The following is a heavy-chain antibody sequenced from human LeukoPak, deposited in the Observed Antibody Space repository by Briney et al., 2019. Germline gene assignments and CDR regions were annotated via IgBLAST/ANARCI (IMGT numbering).Heavy chain of an antibody. D-gene: IGHD4-17*01. J-gene: IGHJ4*02. Sequence: SETLSLTCTVYDYSISSGYYWGWIRQPPGKGLEGIGSFYHSGSTYYNPSLKSRATISVDTSKNQFSLKLSSVTAADTAVYYCAREMTTVTYGLDYWGQGTLVTVSS. V-gene: IGHV4-38-2*02. CDR1: DYSISSGYY. CDR2: FYHSGST. CDR3: AREMTTVTYGLDY.